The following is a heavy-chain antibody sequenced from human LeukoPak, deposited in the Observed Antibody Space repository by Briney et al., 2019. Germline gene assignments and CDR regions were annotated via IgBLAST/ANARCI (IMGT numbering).Heavy chain of an antibody. CDR3: AKEKARNYYDSSGYGY. Sequence: GRSLRLSCAASGFTFSSYGMHWVRQAPGKGLEWVAVIWYGGSNKYYADSVKGRFTISRDNSKNTLYLQMNSLRAEDTAVYYCAKEKARNYYDSSGYGYWGQGTLVTVSS. D-gene: IGHD3-22*01. CDR1: GFTFSSYG. CDR2: IWYGGSNK. V-gene: IGHV3-33*06. J-gene: IGHJ4*02.